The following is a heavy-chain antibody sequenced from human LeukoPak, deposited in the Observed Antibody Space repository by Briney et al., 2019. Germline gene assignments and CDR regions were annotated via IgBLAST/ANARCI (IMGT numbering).Heavy chain of an antibody. CDR3: ARSKAHLSTSWYGNWFDP. J-gene: IGHJ5*02. Sequence: PSETLSLTCTVSGYSVSSGFYWGWIRQPPGKGLEWIASIYHSGDTYYNPSLRSRVTISLGTSKNQLSLKLSSVTAADTAVYYCARSKAHLSTSWYGNWFDPWGQGTLVTVSS. V-gene: IGHV4-38-2*02. CDR1: GYSVSSGFY. D-gene: IGHD2-2*01. CDR2: IYHSGDT.